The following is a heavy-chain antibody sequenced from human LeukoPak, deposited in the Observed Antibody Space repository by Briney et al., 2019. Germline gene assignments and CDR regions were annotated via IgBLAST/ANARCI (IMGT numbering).Heavy chain of an antibody. CDR1: GFTFSSYA. Sequence: GGSLRLSCAASGFTFSSYAMSWVRQAPGKGLEWVSAISGSGGSTYYAVSVKGRFTISRDNSKNTLYLQMNRLRAEDTAVYYCANRGGYFDWLTDYWGQGTLVTVSS. J-gene: IGHJ4*02. CDR3: ANRGGYFDWLTDY. D-gene: IGHD3-9*01. V-gene: IGHV3-23*01. CDR2: ISGSGGST.